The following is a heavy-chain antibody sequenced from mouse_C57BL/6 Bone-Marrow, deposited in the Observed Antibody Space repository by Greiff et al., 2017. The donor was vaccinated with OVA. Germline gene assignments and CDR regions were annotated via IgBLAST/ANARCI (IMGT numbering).Heavy chain of an antibody. CDR3: ARHPDYGSSYEDFDY. V-gene: IGHV5-6*01. Sequence: EVQGVESGGDLVKPGGSLKLSCAASGFTFSSYGMSWVRQTPDKRLEWVATISSGGSYTYYPDSVKGRFTISRDNAKNTLYLQMSSLKSEDTAMYYGARHPDYGSSYEDFDYWGQGTTLTVSS. D-gene: IGHD1-1*01. J-gene: IGHJ2*01. CDR2: ISSGGSYT. CDR1: GFTFSSYG.